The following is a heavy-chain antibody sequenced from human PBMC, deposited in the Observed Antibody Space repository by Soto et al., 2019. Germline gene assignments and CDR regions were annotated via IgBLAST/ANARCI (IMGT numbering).Heavy chain of an antibody. CDR1: GGSISSGGYY. CDR3: ARVARYYYGSGSTPDY. J-gene: IGHJ4*02. V-gene: IGHV4-31*01. CDR2: IYYSGST. Sequence: QVQLQESGPGLVKPSQTLSLTCTVSGGSISSGGYYWSWIRQHPGKGLEWIGYIYYSGSTYYNPSLKIPVTISVDTSKNQFSLKLSSVTAADTAVYYCARVARYYYGSGSTPDYWGQGTLVTVSS. D-gene: IGHD3-10*01.